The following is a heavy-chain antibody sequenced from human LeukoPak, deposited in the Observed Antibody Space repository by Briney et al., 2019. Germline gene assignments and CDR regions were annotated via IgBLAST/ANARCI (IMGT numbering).Heavy chain of an antibody. CDR2: IYYSGST. J-gene: IGHJ3*02. CDR1: GGSIGSYY. CDR3: ARDYYDSSGYSRGAFDI. D-gene: IGHD3-22*01. Sequence: SETLSLTCTVSGGSIGSYYWSWIRQPPGKGLEWIGYIYYSGSTNYNPSLKSRVTISVDTSKNQFSLKLSSVTAADTAVYYCARDYYDSSGYSRGAFDIWGQGTMVTVSS. V-gene: IGHV4-59*01.